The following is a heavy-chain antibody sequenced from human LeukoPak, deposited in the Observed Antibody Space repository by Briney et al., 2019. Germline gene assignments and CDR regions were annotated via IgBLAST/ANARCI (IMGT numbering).Heavy chain of an antibody. D-gene: IGHD3-22*01. CDR1: KLTFSNYA. V-gene: IGHV3-23*01. CDR3: AKDPDHYDSNDYY. J-gene: IGHJ4*02. Sequence: GGSLRLSCAASKLTFSNYAMSWVRQAPGKGLEWVSAISGSGGYTYYAASVKGRFTISRDNSKNTLYLQMNSLRAEDTAVYYCAKDPDHYDSNDYYWGQGTLVTVSS. CDR2: ISGSGGYT.